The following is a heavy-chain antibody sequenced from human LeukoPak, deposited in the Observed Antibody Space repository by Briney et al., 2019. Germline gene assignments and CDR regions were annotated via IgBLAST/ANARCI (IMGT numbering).Heavy chain of an antibody. D-gene: IGHD2-2*01. Sequence: SETLSLTCTVSSGSISSGSYYWSWIRQPAGKGLEWIGRIYTSGSTNYNPSLKSRVTISVDTSKNQFSLKLSSVTAADTAVYYCARDGSKFHTSCCSWFDPWGQGTLVTVSS. CDR3: ARDGSKFHTSCCSWFDP. CDR1: SGSISSGSYY. CDR2: IYTSGST. J-gene: IGHJ5*02. V-gene: IGHV4-61*02.